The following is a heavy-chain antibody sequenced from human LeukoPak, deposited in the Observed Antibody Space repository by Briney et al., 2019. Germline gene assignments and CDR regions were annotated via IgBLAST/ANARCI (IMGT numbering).Heavy chain of an antibody. CDR3: AKEQRGYSGYMVGSCFDP. V-gene: IGHV1-2*02. CDR2: INPNSGGT. Sequence: ASVKVSCKASGYTFTGYYMHWVRQAPGQGLERMGWINPNSGGTNYAQKFQGRVTMTRDTSISTAYMELSRLRSDDTALYYCAKEQRGYSGYMVGSCFDPWGQGTLVTVSS. D-gene: IGHD5-12*01. CDR1: GYTFTGYY. J-gene: IGHJ5*02.